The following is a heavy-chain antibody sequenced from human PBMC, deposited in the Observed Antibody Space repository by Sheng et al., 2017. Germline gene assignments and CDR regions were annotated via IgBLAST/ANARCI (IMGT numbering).Heavy chain of an antibody. Sequence: QVQLVQSGAEVKKPGSSVKVSCKASGGTFSSYAISWVRQAPGQGLEWMGGIIPILGIANYAQKFQGRVTITADKSTSTAYMELSSLRSEDTAVYYCAREGIGRPAAKNNWFDPWGQGTLVTVSS. CDR2: IIPILGIA. V-gene: IGHV1-69*04. D-gene: IGHD2-2*01. J-gene: IGHJ5*02. CDR1: GGTFSSYA. CDR3: AREGIGRPAAKNNWFDP.